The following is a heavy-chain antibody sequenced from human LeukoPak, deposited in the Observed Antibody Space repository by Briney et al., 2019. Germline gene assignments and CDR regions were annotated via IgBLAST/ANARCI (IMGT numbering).Heavy chain of an antibody. CDR2: ISWDSGNI. V-gene: IGHV3-9*01. J-gene: IGHJ4*02. CDR1: GFTFDDYA. D-gene: IGHD5-18*01. Sequence: GGSLRLSCAAPGFTFDDYAMHWVRQAPGKGLEWVSGISWDSGNIGYADSVKGRFTISRDNAKNSLYLQMNSLRAEDTAFYYCAKARAAQIWFYFDYWGQGTLVTVSS. CDR3: AKARAAQIWFYFDY.